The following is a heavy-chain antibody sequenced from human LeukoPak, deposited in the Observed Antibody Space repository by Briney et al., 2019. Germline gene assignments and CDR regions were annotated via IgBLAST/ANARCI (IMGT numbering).Heavy chain of an antibody. CDR3: ARVEDYYGFNY. V-gene: IGHV4-30-2*01. J-gene: IGHJ4*02. CDR1: GGSISSGGYS. CDR2: IYHSGST. Sequence: KTSETLSLTCAVSGGSISSGGYSWSWIRQPPGKGLEWIGYIYHSGSTYYNPSLKSRVTISVDRSKNQFSLKLSSVTAADTAVYYRARVEDYYGFNYWGQGTLVTVSS. D-gene: IGHD3-10*01.